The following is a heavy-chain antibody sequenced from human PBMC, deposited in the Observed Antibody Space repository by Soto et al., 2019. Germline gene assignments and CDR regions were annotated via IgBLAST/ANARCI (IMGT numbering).Heavy chain of an antibody. CDR3: LYGDSSYYYYYMDV. D-gene: IGHD4-17*01. CDR2: IYSGGST. CDR1: GFTVSSNY. V-gene: IGHV3-66*01. Sequence: GGSLRLSCAASGFTVSSNYMSWVRQAPGKGLEWVSVIYSGGSTYYADSVKGRFTISRDNSKNTLYLQMNSLRAEDTAVYYCLYGDSSYYYYYMDVWGKGTTVTVSS. J-gene: IGHJ6*03.